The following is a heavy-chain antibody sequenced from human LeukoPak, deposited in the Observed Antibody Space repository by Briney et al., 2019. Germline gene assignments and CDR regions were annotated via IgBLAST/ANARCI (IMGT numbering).Heavy chain of an antibody. CDR2: IIPIFGTA. CDR1: GGTFSSYA. J-gene: IGHJ3*02. CDR3: ARAIQLELRSDAFDI. Sequence: GASVKVSCKASGGTFSSYAISWVRQAPGQGLEWMGGIIPIFGTANYAQKFQGRVTITADESTSTAYMELSSLRSEDTAVYYCARAIQLELRSDAFDIWGQGTMVTVSS. V-gene: IGHV1-69*13. D-gene: IGHD1-7*01.